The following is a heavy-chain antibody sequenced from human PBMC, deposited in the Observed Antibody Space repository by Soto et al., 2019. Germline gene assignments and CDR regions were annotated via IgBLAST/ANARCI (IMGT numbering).Heavy chain of an antibody. CDR2: IYYSGST. J-gene: IGHJ6*02. Sequence: PSETLSLTCTVSGGSISSYYWNWIRQPPGKGLEWIGYIYYSGSTNYNPSLKSRVTISVDTSKNQFSLKLSSVTAADTAVYYCARGLGYYDFWSGYYSEDYYYGMDVWGQGTTVTVS. CDR3: ARGLGYYDFWSGYYSEDYYYGMDV. CDR1: GGSISSYY. D-gene: IGHD3-3*01. V-gene: IGHV4-59*01.